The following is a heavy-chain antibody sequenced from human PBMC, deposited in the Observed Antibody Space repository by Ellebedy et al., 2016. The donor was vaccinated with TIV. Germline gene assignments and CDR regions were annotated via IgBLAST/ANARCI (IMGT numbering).Heavy chain of an antibody. CDR1: GFTFSSYA. D-gene: IGHD6-19*01. CDR3: ARGLFELYSSAWRFDY. Sequence: GESLKISXAASGFTFSSYAMHWVRQAPGKGLEWVAVISYDGSNKYYADSVKGRFTISRDNSKNTLYLQMNSLRAEDTAVYYCARGLFELYSSAWRFDYWGQGTLITVSS. CDR2: ISYDGSNK. J-gene: IGHJ4*02. V-gene: IGHV3-30*04.